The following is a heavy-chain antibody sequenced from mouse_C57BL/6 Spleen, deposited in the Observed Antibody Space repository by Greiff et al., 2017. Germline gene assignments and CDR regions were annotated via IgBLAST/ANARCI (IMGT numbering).Heavy chain of an antibody. D-gene: IGHD2-4*01. Sequence: VQLHQSGAALVKPGASVPLSCTAPGFHIIDYYMPWVKQSTEQGLEWIGRIDPEDGETKFAPKFQGKATITGDTYSNAAYLQLSSLTSEDTTVYYCARYDYDAGYYAMDYWGQGTSVTVSS. CDR3: ARYDYDAGYYAMDY. CDR2: IDPEDGET. J-gene: IGHJ4*01. CDR1: GFHIIDYY. V-gene: IGHV14-2*01.